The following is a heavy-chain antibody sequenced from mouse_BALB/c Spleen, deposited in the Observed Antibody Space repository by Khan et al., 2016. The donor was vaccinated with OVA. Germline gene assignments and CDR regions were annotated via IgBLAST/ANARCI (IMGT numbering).Heavy chain of an antibody. CDR2: ISSTGST. CDR1: GYSITNDYA. D-gene: IGHD2-4*01. Sequence: EVQLQESGPGLVKPSQSLSLTCTVTGYSITNDYAWNWIRQFPGNKLEWMGYISSTGSTSYNPTSNIRISITRDTSKNQFFLQLRSVTSEDTATYSCARSLYYNYGYALDYWGRGTSVTVSS. V-gene: IGHV3-2*02. CDR3: ARSLYYNYGYALDY. J-gene: IGHJ4*01.